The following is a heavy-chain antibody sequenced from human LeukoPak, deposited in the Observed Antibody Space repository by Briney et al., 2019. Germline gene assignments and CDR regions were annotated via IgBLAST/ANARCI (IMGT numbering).Heavy chain of an antibody. Sequence: ASVKVSCKASGYTFTNYGISWMRQAPGQGLEGMGWITTYNGYTNYAQKFQGRVTVTTDTSTSTAYMELRSLRSDDAAVYYCARLSGSYYIFDYWGQGTLVTVSS. D-gene: IGHD1-26*01. CDR2: ITTYNGYT. CDR3: ARLSGSYYIFDY. V-gene: IGHV1-18*01. CDR1: GYTFTNYG. J-gene: IGHJ4*02.